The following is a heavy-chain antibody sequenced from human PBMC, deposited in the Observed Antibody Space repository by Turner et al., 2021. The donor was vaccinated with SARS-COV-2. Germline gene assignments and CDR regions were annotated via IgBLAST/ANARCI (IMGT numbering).Heavy chain of an antibody. Sequence: QVQLQQWGAGVLKPWETLSRTCGVYVGSFSGYYWSWIRQPPGKGLEWIGEINHSGSTNYNPSLKSRVTISVDTSKNQFALNLSSVTAADTDVYYCARGGGYSYGALDYWGQGTLVTVSS. D-gene: IGHD5-18*01. J-gene: IGHJ4*02. CDR1: VGSFSGYY. V-gene: IGHV4-34*01. CDR2: INHSGST. CDR3: ARGGGYSYGALDY.